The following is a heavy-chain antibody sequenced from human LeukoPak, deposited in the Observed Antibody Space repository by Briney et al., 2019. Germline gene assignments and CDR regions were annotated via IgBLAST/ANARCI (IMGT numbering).Heavy chain of an antibody. CDR1: GFTFDDYA. CDR3: AKDITYSGSYFDY. CDR2: ISWNSGSI. Sequence: PGGSLRLSCAASGFTFDDYARHWVRQAPGKGLEGVSGISWNSGSIGYADSVKGRFTISRDNAKNSLYLQMNSLRAEDTALYYCAKDITYSGSYFDYWGQGTLVTVSS. D-gene: IGHD1-26*01. V-gene: IGHV3-9*01. J-gene: IGHJ4*02.